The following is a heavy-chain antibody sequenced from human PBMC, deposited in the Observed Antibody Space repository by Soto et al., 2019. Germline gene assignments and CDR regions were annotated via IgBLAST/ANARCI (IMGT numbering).Heavy chain of an antibody. CDR3: ASGDYGTGSYPFHYFDY. J-gene: IGHJ4*02. D-gene: IGHD3-10*01. CDR1: GYSFTGYY. CDR2: INPDSGAT. V-gene: IGHV1-2*02. Sequence: HEHLVQSGAEVKRPGASLKVSCKASGYSFTGYYIHWVRQATGQGLEWMGWINPDSGATNYAQNFQGMAPLTSDTSISTASMDLTRLTSDDTAVYYCASGDYGTGSYPFHYFDYWGQGTLVIVSS.